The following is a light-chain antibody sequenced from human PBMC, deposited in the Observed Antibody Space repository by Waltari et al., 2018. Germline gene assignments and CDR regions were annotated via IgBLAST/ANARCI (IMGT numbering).Light chain of an antibody. V-gene: IGKV1-27*01. CDR2: GAS. CDR3: QKYNSVPLT. J-gene: IGKJ4*01. CDR1: QGIGNY. Sequence: DIQMTQSSSSLSAAVGDRVTITCRARQGIGNYLAWYQQKPGKAPKLLIYGASTLQSGVPSRFSGSGSGTDFTLTISRLQPEDVATYYCQKYNSVPLTFGGGTKVEIK.